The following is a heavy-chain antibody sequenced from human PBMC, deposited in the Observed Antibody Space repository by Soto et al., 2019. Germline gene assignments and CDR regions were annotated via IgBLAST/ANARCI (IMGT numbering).Heavy chain of an antibody. CDR2: IKSKTDGGTT. V-gene: IGHV3-15*01. CDR3: TTGLAWFGEF. CDR1: GFTFSNVW. D-gene: IGHD3-10*01. J-gene: IGHJ4*02. Sequence: EVQLVESGGGLVKPGGSLRLSCAASGFTFSNVWMTWVRQAPGKGLEWVGRIKSKTDGGTTDYAVSVKGRFTISRDDSENTRYLQMNSLKTEDTAVYYCTTGLAWFGEFWGKGTLVTVSP.